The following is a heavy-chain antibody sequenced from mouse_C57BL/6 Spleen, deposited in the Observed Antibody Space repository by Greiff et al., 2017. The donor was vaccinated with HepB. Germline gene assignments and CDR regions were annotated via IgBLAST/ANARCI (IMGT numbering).Heavy chain of an antibody. J-gene: IGHJ1*03. V-gene: IGHV1-82*01. CDR1: GYAFSSSW. D-gene: IGHD1-1*01. CDR3: ARRGITTVVENWYFDV. CDR2: IYPGDGDT. Sequence: VKLQESGPELVKPGASVKISCKASGYAFSSSWMNWVKQRPGKGLEWIGRIYPGDGDTNYNGKFKGKATLTADKSSSTAYMQLSSLTSEDSAVYFCARRGITTVVENWYFDVWGTGTTVTVSS.